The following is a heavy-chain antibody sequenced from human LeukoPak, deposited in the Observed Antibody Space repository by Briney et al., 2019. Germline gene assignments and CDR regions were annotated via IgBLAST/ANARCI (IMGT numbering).Heavy chain of an antibody. CDR1: GFTFSSYA. CDR2: XXXXXVST. V-gene: IGHV3-23*01. D-gene: IGHD6-19*01. CDR3: AKDLYSGWNTNYYYYYMDV. Sequence: GGSLRLSCAASGFTFSSYAMTWVRQAPGRXXXXXXXXXXXXVSTYYADSVKGRFTISRDYSENTLYLQMNSLRAEDTAVYYCAKDLYSGWNTNYYYYYMDVWGKGTTVTVSS. J-gene: IGHJ6*03.